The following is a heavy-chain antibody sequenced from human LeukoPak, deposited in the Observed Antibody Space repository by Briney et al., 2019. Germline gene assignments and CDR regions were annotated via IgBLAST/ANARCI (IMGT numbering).Heavy chain of an antibody. CDR2: ISYDGSNK. V-gene: IGHV3-30-3*01. CDR3: ARGSYYGASYYYGMDV. CDR1: GFTLSSYA. J-gene: IGHJ6*02. Sequence: GRSLRLSCAASGFTLSSYAMHWVRQAPGKGLEWVAVISYDGSNKYYADSVKGRFTISRDNSKNTLYLQMNSLRAEDTAVYYCARGSYYGASYYYGMDVWGQGTTVTVSS. D-gene: IGHD3-3*01.